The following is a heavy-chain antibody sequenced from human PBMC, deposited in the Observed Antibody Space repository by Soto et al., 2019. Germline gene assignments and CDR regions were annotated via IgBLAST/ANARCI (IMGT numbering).Heavy chain of an antibody. J-gene: IGHJ6*02. Sequence: DVQLLESGGDLVQPGGSLRLSCIASGFTFRNYAMAWVRQAPGEDLEWVSAIGTSGTLTLYADSVKSRFSISRDDSRNTVSLQLNSLGVEDTATYYCTRILWSSRRDELDIWGQGTTVTVSS. CDR2: IGTSGTLT. CDR1: GFTFRNYA. V-gene: IGHV3-23*01. CDR3: TRILWSSRRDELDI. D-gene: IGHD2-21*01.